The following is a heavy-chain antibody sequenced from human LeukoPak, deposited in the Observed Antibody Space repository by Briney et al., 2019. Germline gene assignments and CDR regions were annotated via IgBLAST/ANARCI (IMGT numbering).Heavy chain of an antibody. J-gene: IGHJ4*02. V-gene: IGHV3-48*03. CDR1: GFTFSSYE. Sequence: GGSLRLSCAASGFTFSSYEMNWVRQAPGKGLEWVSYISSSGSTVYYADSVKGRFDISRDNAKNSLYLQMNSLRAEDTAVYYCARDIGIPDGDYWGQGTLVTVSS. D-gene: IGHD1-14*01. CDR2: ISSSGSTV. CDR3: ARDIGIPDGDY.